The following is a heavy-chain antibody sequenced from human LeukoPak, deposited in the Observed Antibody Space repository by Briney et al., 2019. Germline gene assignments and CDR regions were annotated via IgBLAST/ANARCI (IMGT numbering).Heavy chain of an antibody. Sequence: ASVSVSCKASGYTFTGYYMHWVRQAPGQGLEWMGWINPNSGGTNYAQKFQGRVTMTRDTSISTAYMELSRLRSDDTAVYYCARGEYYYDSSGSELRPPDYWGQGTLVTVSS. CDR1: GYTFTGYY. J-gene: IGHJ4*02. CDR3: ARGEYYYDSSGSELRPPDY. D-gene: IGHD3-22*01. V-gene: IGHV1-2*02. CDR2: INPNSGGT.